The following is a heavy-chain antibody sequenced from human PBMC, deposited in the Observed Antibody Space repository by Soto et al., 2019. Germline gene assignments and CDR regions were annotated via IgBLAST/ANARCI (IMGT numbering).Heavy chain of an antibody. CDR2: IIPIFGTA. CDR1: GGTFSSYA. Sequence: SVKVSCKASGGTFSSYAISWVRQAPRQGLEWMGGIIPIFGTANYAQKFQGRVTITADESTSTAYMELSSLRSEDTAVYYCARVYSSGWYGQGSAFDIWGQGTMVTVSS. J-gene: IGHJ3*02. CDR3: ARVYSSGWYGQGSAFDI. V-gene: IGHV1-69*13. D-gene: IGHD6-19*01.